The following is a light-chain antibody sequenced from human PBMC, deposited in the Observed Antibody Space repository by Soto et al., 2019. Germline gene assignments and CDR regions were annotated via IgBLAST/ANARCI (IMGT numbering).Light chain of an antibody. CDR3: QQYGRSPLT. J-gene: IGKJ4*01. V-gene: IGKV3-15*01. CDR2: GAS. Sequence: EIQMTQSPSSLSASAGERATLSCRASQSVSSNLAWYQQKPGKAPRLLIHGASSRATGVPARISGSGSGTDFTLTISSLQPEDFAVFYCQQYGRSPLTFGGGTKVDIK. CDR1: QSVSSN.